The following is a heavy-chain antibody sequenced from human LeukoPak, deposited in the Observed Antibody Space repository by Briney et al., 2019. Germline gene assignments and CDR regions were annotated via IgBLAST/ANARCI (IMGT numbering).Heavy chain of an antibody. Sequence: ASVKVSCKASGYTFTGYYMHWVRQAPGQGLEWMGIINPSGGSTSYAQKFQGRVTMTRDTSTSTVYMELSSLRSEDTAVYYCARDLIAWDYFDYWGQGTLVTVSS. CDR1: GYTFTGYY. CDR2: INPSGGST. CDR3: ARDLIAWDYFDY. J-gene: IGHJ4*02. V-gene: IGHV1-46*01. D-gene: IGHD1-26*01.